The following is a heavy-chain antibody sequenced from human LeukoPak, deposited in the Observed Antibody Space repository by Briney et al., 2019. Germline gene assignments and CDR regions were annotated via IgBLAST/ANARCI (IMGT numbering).Heavy chain of an antibody. V-gene: IGHV3-23*01. CDR2: ISGSGGST. CDR3: AKDRYYDFWSGSDY. Sequence: GGSPRLSCAASGFTFSSYAMSWVRQAPGKGLEWVSTISGSGGSTYDADSVKGRFFISRDNTKNTLYLQMNTLRAEDTAVYYCAKDRYYDFWSGSDYCGQGTLVTVSS. D-gene: IGHD3-3*01. CDR1: GFTFSSYA. J-gene: IGHJ4*02.